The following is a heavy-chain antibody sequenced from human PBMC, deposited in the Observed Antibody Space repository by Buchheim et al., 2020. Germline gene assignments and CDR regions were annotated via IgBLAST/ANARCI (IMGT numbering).Heavy chain of an antibody. CDR1: GFTFSSYS. V-gene: IGHV3-21*01. CDR3: ARRYCSSTSCYTVWYYYGMDV. J-gene: IGHJ6*02. CDR2: ISSSSSYI. D-gene: IGHD2-2*02. Sequence: EVQLVESGGGLVKPGGSLRLSCAASGFTFSSYSMNWVRQAPGKGLEWVSSISSSSSYIYYADSVKGRFTISRDNAKNSLYLQMNSLRAEDTAVYYCARRYCSSTSCYTVWYYYGMDVWGQGTT.